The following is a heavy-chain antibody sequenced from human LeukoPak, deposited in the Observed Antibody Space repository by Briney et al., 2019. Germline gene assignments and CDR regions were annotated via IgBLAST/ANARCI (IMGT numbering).Heavy chain of an antibody. J-gene: IGHJ5*02. D-gene: IGHD2-8*01. CDR2: INHSGST. CDR1: GGSFSGYY. CDR3: ARGRMVYAARQRFDP. V-gene: IGHV4-34*01. Sequence: SETLSLTCAVYGGSFSGYYWSWIRQLPGKGLEWIGEINHSGSTNYNPSLKSRVTISVDTSKNQFSLKLSSVTAADTAVYYCARGRMVYAARQRFDPWGQGTLVTVSS.